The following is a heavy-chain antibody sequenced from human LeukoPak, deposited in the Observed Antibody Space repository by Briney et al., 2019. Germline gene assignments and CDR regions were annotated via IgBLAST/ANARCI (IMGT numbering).Heavy chain of an antibody. CDR1: GYTFSNYY. V-gene: IGHV1-46*01. CDR3: ARDPKYCTSTTCSISGL. CDR2: INPSGGSR. D-gene: IGHD2-2*01. Sequence: RRASVKVSCKASGYTFSNYYIHWVRQAPGQGLEWMGIINPSGGSRSYAQKFQGRVTMTRDTSISTAYMELSRLRSDDTAVYYCARDPKYCTSTTCSISGLWGQGTLVTVSS. J-gene: IGHJ4*02.